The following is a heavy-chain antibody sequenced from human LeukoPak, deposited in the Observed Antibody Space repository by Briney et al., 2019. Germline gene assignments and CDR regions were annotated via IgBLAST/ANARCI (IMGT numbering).Heavy chain of an antibody. CDR3: ARSRISPVRDFDY. Sequence: ASVKVSCKASGYTFTGYYMHWVRQAPGQGLEWMGWINPNSGGTNYAQKFQGRVTMTRDTSISTAYMELSRLRSDDTAVYYCARSRISPVRDFDYWGQGTLVTVSS. CDR1: GYTFTGYY. V-gene: IGHV1-2*02. J-gene: IGHJ4*02. CDR2: INPNSGGT. D-gene: IGHD2/OR15-2a*01.